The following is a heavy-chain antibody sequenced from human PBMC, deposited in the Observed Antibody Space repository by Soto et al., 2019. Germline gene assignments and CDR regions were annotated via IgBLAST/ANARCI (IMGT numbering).Heavy chain of an antibody. CDR1: GYSFTNSD. CDR2: MNPDSGHA. D-gene: IGHD2-15*01. V-gene: IGHV1-8*01. CDR3: ARRPHCSGGICYYGLDN. J-gene: IGHJ4*02. Sequence: QVQLVQSGAELKKPGASVKVSCKASGYSFTNSDINWVRQAPGQGLEWMGWMNPDSGHAAYAQKFQGRVTLTTSTSTSTVYMEMRSLGSEDTAVYYSARRPHCSGGICYYGLDNWGQGTLVTVSS.